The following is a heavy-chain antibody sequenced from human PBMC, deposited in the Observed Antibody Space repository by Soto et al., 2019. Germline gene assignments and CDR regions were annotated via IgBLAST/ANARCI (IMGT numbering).Heavy chain of an antibody. V-gene: IGHV1-69*01. D-gene: IGHD3-10*01. CDR3: ATELGENPASPFDA. J-gene: IGHJ4*02. CDR1: GVTFSSET. CDR2: IIPLFGTA. Sequence: QVQLVQSGADVKKPGSSVKVSCQASGVTFSSETLGWVRQAPGQGLGWVGGIIPLFGTASYAQKFQGRVTITADESTSTVYMELSILRSDDTAVYFCATELGENPASPFDAWGQGTLVTVSS.